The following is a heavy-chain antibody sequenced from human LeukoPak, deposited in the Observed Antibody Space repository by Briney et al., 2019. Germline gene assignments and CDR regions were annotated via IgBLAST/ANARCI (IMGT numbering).Heavy chain of an antibody. CDR3: ARVLTLWFGALDH. J-gene: IGHJ4*02. CDR2: ISGSGTTT. D-gene: IGHD3-10*01. V-gene: IGHV3-23*01. Sequence: GGSLRLSCAASGFTFSSYPMSWVRQAPGKGLEWVSSISGSGTTTYHAESVRGRFTISRDNSKNTVYLQMNSLRADDTALYYCARVLTLWFGALDHWGQGRMVSV. CDR1: GFTFSSYP.